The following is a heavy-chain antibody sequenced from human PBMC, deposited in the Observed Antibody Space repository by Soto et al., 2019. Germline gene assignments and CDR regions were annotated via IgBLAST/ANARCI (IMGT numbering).Heavy chain of an antibody. D-gene: IGHD6-19*01. J-gene: IGHJ4*02. Sequence: GASVKVSCKASGYTFTSSGISWVRQAPGQGLEWMGWISADNGNTKYSQKCQGRVTITRDTSASTAYMELSSLRSEDTAVYYCARAVAVPADFDYWGPGTLVTVSS. CDR1: GYTFTSSG. CDR2: ISADNGNT. CDR3: ARAVAVPADFDY. V-gene: IGHV1-18*01.